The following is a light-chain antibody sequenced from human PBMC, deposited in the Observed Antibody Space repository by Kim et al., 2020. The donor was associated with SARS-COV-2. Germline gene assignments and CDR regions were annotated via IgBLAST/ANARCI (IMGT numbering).Light chain of an antibody. Sequence: EIVLTQSPGTLSLSPGERATLSCRASQSVSSSYLAWYQQKPGQAPRLLIYGASSRASGIPDRFSGSGSGTDFTLTLSRLEPEDFAVYYCHQYGSSPLTFGQGTKLEI. J-gene: IGKJ2*01. CDR3: HQYGSSPLT. V-gene: IGKV3-20*01. CDR1: QSVSSSY. CDR2: GAS.